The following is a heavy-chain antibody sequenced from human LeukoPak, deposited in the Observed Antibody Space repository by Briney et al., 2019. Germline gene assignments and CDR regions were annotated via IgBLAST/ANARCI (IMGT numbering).Heavy chain of an antibody. CDR1: GFTFSCYY. V-gene: IGHV3-11*01. J-gene: IGHJ4*02. Sequence: PVGSLRVSCAASGFTFSCYYMSWMRQAPGKGLEWISYISSDGSIVYYADSVKGRFTISRDNAKSLLYLQMDTVRAEDTAVYYCVRVPYWGQGSLVIVSS. D-gene: IGHD5/OR15-5a*01. CDR3: VRVPY. CDR2: ISSDGSIV.